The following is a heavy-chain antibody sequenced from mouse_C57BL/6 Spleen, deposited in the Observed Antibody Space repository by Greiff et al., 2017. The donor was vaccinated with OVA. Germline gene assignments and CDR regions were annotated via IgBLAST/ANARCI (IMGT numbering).Heavy chain of an antibody. D-gene: IGHD1-1*01. V-gene: IGHV1-55*01. J-gene: IGHJ3*01. CDR3: ATVNYYGSRSPFAY. Sequence: QVQLQQPGAELVKPGASVKMSCKASGYTFTSYWITWVKQRPGQGLEWIGDIYPGSGSTNYNEKFKSKATLTVDTSSSTAYMQLSRLTSEDSAVDYCATVNYYGSRSPFAYWGQGTLVTVSA. CDR2: IYPGSGST. CDR1: GYTFTSYW.